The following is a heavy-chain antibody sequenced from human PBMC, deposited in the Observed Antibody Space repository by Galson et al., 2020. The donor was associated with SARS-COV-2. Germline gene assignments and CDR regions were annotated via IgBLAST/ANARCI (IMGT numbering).Heavy chain of an antibody. CDR3: AKDYDGSGSYSDAFDI. CDR1: GFTFSSYA. CDR2: ISGSGGST. J-gene: IGHJ3*02. Sequence: GESLKISCAASGFTFSSYAMSWVRQAPGKGLEWVSAISGSGGSTYYADSVKGRFTISRDNSKNTLYLQMNSLIAEDTAVYYCAKDYDGSGSYSDAFDIWGQGTMVTVSS. D-gene: IGHD3-10*01. V-gene: IGHV3-23*01.